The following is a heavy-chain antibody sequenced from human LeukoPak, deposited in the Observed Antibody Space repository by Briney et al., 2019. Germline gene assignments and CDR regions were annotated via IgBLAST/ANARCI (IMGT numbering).Heavy chain of an antibody. Sequence: ASVRVSCQASGYTFTDYYMHWVRQAPGQGLEWMGWINPNSGGTNYAQKFQGRVTMTRDTSISTAYMELSRLRSDDTAVYYCARDIVMVTYWFDPWGQGTLVTVSS. CDR1: GYTFTDYY. CDR3: ARDIVMVTYWFDP. CDR2: INPNSGGT. V-gene: IGHV1-2*02. J-gene: IGHJ5*02. D-gene: IGHD5-18*01.